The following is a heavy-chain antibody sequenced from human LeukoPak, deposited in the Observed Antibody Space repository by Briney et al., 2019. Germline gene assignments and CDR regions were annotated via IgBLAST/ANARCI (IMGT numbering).Heavy chain of an antibody. D-gene: IGHD2-2*01. J-gene: IGHJ4*02. CDR3: ASSIVVVPADY. Sequence: GRSLRLSCAASGFTFSSYAMHWVRQAPGKGLEWVAVISYDGSNKYYADSVKGRFTISRDNSKNTLYLQMNSLRAEDTAVYYCASSIVVVPADYWGQGTLVTVSS. V-gene: IGHV3-30*01. CDR1: GFTFSSYA. CDR2: ISYDGSNK.